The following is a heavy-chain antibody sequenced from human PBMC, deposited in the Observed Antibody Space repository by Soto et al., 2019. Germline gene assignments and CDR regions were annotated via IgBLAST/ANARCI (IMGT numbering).Heavy chain of an antibody. D-gene: IGHD2-15*01. CDR3: ARGLPLPLLVPDP. CDR1: GFTFSSYA. J-gene: IGHJ5*02. V-gene: IGHV1-2*02. CDR2: INPNSGGR. Sequence: GGSLRLSCAASGFTFSSYAMNWVRQTPGKGLEWMGWINPNSGGRNYAQKFQGRVTMTRDTSISTAYMELSRLGSDDTAVYYCARGLPLPLLVPDPWGQGTLVTVSS.